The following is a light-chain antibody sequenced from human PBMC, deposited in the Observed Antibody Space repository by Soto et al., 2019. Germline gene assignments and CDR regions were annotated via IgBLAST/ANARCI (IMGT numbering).Light chain of an antibody. V-gene: IGLV2-14*03. CDR1: SSDVGGYNY. J-gene: IGLJ1*01. CDR2: DVS. CDR3: SSYRTSNTRQIV. Sequence: QSALTQPASVSGSPGQSITISCTGTSSDVGGYNYVSWYQHHPGKAPKLMIYDVSNRPSGYSNLFAGSKSGNTASLSISGLQPEDEADYYCSSYRTSNTRQIVCGTGTKVTVL.